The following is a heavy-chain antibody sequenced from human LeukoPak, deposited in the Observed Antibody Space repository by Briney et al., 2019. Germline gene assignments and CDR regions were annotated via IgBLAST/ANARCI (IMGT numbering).Heavy chain of an antibody. Sequence: SETLSLTCTVSGGSISSYYWSWIRQPPGKGLEWIAYVDYSGSTFYNPSLKSRVSTSVDTSKNQFSLKVRSVTAADTAVYYCARHGGDYTFDYWGQGTLVTVSS. CDR1: GGSISSYY. V-gene: IGHV4-59*08. D-gene: IGHD4-17*01. CDR3: ARHGGDYTFDY. CDR2: VDYSGST. J-gene: IGHJ4*02.